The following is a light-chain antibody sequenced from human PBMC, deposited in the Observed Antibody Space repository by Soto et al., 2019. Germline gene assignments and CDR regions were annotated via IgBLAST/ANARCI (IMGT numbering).Light chain of an antibody. Sequence: EIVMTQSPATLSVSPGERATLSCRASQSVSTNLAWYQQKLGQAPRLLIYGASTRATGIPARFSGSGSGTEFTLTISDLQPDDLATYYCQQYNSFWTFGQGTKVDIK. J-gene: IGKJ1*01. CDR1: QSVSTN. V-gene: IGKV3-15*01. CDR3: QQYNSFWT. CDR2: GAS.